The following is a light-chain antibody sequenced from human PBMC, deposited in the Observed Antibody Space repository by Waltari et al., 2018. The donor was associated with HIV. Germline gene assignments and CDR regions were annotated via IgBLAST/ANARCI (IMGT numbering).Light chain of an antibody. V-gene: IGKV1-39*01. Sequence: IQMTQSPSSLSASVGDSITITCRARQSVSTYLNWYQHIPGNAPKLLIYAASSLHSGVPLRFSGSGSGTEFALTISSLQPKDFATYYCQQSYTTPLTFGGRTRVEIK. CDR2: AAS. J-gene: IGKJ4*01. CDR3: QQSYTTPLT. CDR1: QSVSTY.